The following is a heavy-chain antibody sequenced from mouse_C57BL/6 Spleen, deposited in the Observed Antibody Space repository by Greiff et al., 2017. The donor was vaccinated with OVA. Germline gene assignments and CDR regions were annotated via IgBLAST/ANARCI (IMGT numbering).Heavy chain of an antibody. Sequence: VQLQQPGAELVMPGASVKLSCKASGYTFTSYWMHWVKQRPGQGLEWIGEIDPSDSYTNYNQKFKGKSTLTVDKSSSTAYMQLSSLTSEDSAVYYCAFFITTAFDYWGQGTTLTVSS. CDR2: IDPSDSYT. V-gene: IGHV1-69*01. CDR1: GYTFTSYW. J-gene: IGHJ2*01. D-gene: IGHD1-1*01. CDR3: AFFITTAFDY.